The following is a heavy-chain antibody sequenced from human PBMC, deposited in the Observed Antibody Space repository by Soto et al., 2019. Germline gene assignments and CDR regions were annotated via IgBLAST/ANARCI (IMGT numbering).Heavy chain of an antibody. J-gene: IGHJ4*02. D-gene: IGHD1-7*01. CDR1: GASINSGSYY. CDR3: ARQRNYFGAATYKSYLDY. V-gene: IGHV4-39*01. Sequence: PSETLSLTCTVSGASINSGSYYWGWIRQPPGQGLEWIASIYYSGSTFYNPSLQSRVTIFVDASKKQFSLRLSSLTAADSAVYYCARQRNYFGAATYKSYLDYWCQGTLVTVSS. CDR2: IYYSGST.